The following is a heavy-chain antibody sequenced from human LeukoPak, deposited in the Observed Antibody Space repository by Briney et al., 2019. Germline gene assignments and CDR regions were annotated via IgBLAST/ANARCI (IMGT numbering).Heavy chain of an antibody. CDR1: GFTFSSYA. V-gene: IGHV3-23*01. CDR3: AKTPSYDFLTSRRFDY. D-gene: IGHD3-9*01. Sequence: GGSLRLSCAASGFTFSSYAMSWVRQAPAKGLEWVSAVSGCGGSTVYADSVKGRFTIFRDNSKNTLYLQMNSLRAEDSAVYYCAKTPSYDFLTSRRFDYWGQGTMVTVSS. CDR2: VSGCGGST. J-gene: IGHJ4*02.